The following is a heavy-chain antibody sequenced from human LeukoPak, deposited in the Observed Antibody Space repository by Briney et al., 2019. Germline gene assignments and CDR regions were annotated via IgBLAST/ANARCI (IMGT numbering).Heavy chain of an antibody. Sequence: SETLSLTCTVSGGSITSYYWSWIRQHPGKGLEWIRYIFYNGSNHYNPSLKSRVTLSLDTSKNQFSLKLASVTAGDTAVYYCAREGGSYGGDFDYWGQGTLVTVSS. V-gene: IGHV4-59*01. D-gene: IGHD1-26*01. J-gene: IGHJ4*02. CDR3: AREGGSYGGDFDY. CDR1: GGSITSYY. CDR2: IFYNGSN.